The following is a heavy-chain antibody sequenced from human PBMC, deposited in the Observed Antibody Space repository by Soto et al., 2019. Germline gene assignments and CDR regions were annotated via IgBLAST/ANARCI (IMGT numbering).Heavy chain of an antibody. CDR2: INHSGST. V-gene: IGHV4-34*01. CDR1: GGSFSGYY. D-gene: IGHD2-8*02. CDR3: ARHKITGLFDY. J-gene: IGHJ4*02. Sequence: QVQLQQWGAGLLKPSETLSLTCAVYGGSFSGYYWTWIRQPPGTGLEWIGEINHSGSTNYNPSLKSRVTITVDTSKNKLSLKLTSVTAEDTAVNYCARHKITGLFDYWGQGTLVTVSS.